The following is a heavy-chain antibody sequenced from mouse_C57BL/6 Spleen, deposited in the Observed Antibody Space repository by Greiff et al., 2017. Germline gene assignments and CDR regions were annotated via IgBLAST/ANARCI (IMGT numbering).Heavy chain of an antibody. Sequence: EVKLMESGAGLVKPGGSLKLSCAASGFTFSSYAMSWVRQTPEKRLEWVAYISSGGDYIYYADTVKGRFTISRDNARNTLYLQMSSLKSEDTAMYYCTRGHYGSGGFAYWGQGTLVTVSA. CDR1: GFTFSSYA. CDR3: TRGHYGSGGFAY. D-gene: IGHD1-1*01. CDR2: ISSGGDYI. J-gene: IGHJ3*01. V-gene: IGHV5-9-1*02.